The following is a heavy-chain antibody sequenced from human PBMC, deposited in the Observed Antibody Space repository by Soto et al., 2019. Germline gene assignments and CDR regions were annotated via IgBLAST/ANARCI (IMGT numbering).Heavy chain of an antibody. V-gene: IGHV3-66*01. CDR3: ARTCSGGTCSFDY. J-gene: IGHJ4*02. Sequence: EVQLVESGGGLVQPGGSLRLSCAASGFTVSSNYMGWVRQAPGKGLEWVSVIYSGGSTYYADSVKGRFTISRDNSENTLYRQMNSLRAEDTAVYYCARTCSGGTCSFDYWGQGTLVTVSS. CDR1: GFTVSSNY. D-gene: IGHD2-15*01. CDR2: IYSGGST.